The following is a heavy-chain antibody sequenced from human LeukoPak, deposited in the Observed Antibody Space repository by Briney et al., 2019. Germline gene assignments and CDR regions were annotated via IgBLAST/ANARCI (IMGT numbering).Heavy chain of an antibody. CDR2: IYYSGST. Sequence: SETLSLTCTVSGGSISSSSYYWGWIRQPPGKGLEWIGSIYYSGSTNYNPSLKSRVTISVDTSKNQFSLKLSSVTAADTAVYYCATALRWWFDPWGQGTLVTVSS. V-gene: IGHV4-39*07. D-gene: IGHD2-15*01. CDR3: ATALRWWFDP. J-gene: IGHJ5*02. CDR1: GGSISSSSYY.